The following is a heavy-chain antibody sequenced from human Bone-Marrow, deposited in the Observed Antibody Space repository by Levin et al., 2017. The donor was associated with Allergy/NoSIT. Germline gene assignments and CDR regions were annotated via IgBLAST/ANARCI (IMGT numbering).Heavy chain of an antibody. CDR2: IHRGDSDT. CDR3: ARGGDTGADY. V-gene: IGHV5-51*01. CDR1: GYTFKNFW. Sequence: PGGSLRLSCEGSGYTFKNFWIAWVRQVPGKGLEWMGIIHRGDSDTRYSPPFQGQVTMSVDKSKSTAYLHWNTLKASDTTIYYCARGGDTGADYWGQGTLVTVSS. J-gene: IGHJ4*02. D-gene: IGHD2-8*02.